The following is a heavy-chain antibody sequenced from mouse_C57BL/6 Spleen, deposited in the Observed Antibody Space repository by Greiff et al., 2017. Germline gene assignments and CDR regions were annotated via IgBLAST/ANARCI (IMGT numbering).Heavy chain of an antibody. CDR2: ISSGGDYI. CDR1: GFTFSSYA. Sequence: EVKLMESGAGLVKPGGSLKLSCAASGFTFSSYAMSWVRQTPEKRLEWVAYISSGGDYIYYGDTVKGRFTISRDNARNTLYRQMSSLKSEDTAMYYCTRDLEWGFADGGQGALVTVAA. V-gene: IGHV5-9-1*02. J-gene: IGHJ3*01. CDR3: TRDLEWGFAD.